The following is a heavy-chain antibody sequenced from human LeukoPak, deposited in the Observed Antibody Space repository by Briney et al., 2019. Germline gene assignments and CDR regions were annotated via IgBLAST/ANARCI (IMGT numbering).Heavy chain of an antibody. V-gene: IGHV5-51*01. J-gene: IGHJ6*02. CDR2: IYPGDSDT. CDR3: ARRGSSSTDYYYGMDV. Sequence: GESLKISCKGSGYSFTTYWIGWARQMPGKGLEWMGIIYPGDSDTRYSPSFQGQVTISADKSINTTYLQWSSLKASDTAMYYCARRGSSSTDYYYGMDVWGQGTSVTV. CDR1: GYSFTTYW. D-gene: IGHD2-2*01.